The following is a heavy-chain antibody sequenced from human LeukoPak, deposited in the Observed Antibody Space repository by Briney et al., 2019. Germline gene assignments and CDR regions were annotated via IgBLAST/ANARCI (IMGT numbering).Heavy chain of an antibody. CDR1: GYTFTGYS. Sequence: PLASVKVSCKASGYTFTGYSVHWVRQAPGQGLEWMGWINPNSGGTKYALKFQGRVTMTRDTSISTAYMELSRLTSDDTAVYYCARDLSIAAPGTDFDYWGQGTLVTVSS. CDR3: ARDLSIAAPGTDFDY. V-gene: IGHV1-2*02. CDR2: INPNSGGT. D-gene: IGHD6-13*01. J-gene: IGHJ4*02.